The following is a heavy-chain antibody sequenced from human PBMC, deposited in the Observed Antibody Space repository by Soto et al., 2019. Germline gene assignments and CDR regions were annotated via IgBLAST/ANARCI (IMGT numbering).Heavy chain of an antibody. J-gene: IGHJ6*02. CDR3: ARYYWSGYDYVWGSYRSGQAYGMDV. D-gene: IGHD3-16*02. Sequence: GGSLRLSCAASGFTFSDYYMSWIRQAPGKGLEWVSYISSSSSYTNYADSVKGRFTISRDNAKNSLYLQMNSLRAEDTAVYYCARYYWSGYDYVWGSYRSGQAYGMDVWGQGTTVTV. CDR1: GFTFSDYY. CDR2: ISSSSSYT. V-gene: IGHV3-11*06.